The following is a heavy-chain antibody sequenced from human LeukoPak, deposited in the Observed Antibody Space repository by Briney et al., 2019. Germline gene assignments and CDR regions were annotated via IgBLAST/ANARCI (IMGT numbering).Heavy chain of an antibody. Sequence: GGSLRLSCAASGFTFSSNAMHWVRQAPGKGLEWVSSISSSSSYIYYADSVKGRFTISRDNAKNTLYLQMNSLRAEDTAVYYCARDLYSSGWPFDYWGQGTLVTVSS. D-gene: IGHD6-19*01. CDR1: GFTFSSNA. J-gene: IGHJ4*02. CDR3: ARDLYSSGWPFDY. CDR2: ISSSSSYI. V-gene: IGHV3-21*01.